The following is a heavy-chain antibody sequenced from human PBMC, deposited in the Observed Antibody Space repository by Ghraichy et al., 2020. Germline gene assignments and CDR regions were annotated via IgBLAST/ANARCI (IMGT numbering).Heavy chain of an antibody. CDR3: AKDRFSSGYFYYYGMDV. CDR1: GFTFSSYA. V-gene: IGHV3-23*01. CDR2: ISGSGGRT. J-gene: IGHJ6*02. D-gene: IGHD6-19*01. Sequence: GGSLRLSCAASGFTFSSYAMSWVRQAPGKGLEWVSAISGSGGRTHYADSVKGRFTISRDNSKNTLYLQTNSLRAEDTAVYYCAKDRFSSGYFYYYGMDVWGQVTTVTVSS.